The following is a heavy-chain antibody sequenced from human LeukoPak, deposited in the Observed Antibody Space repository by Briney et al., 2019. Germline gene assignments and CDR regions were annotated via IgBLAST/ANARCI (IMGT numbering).Heavy chain of an antibody. Sequence: PSETLSLTCTVSGGSISSYYWSWIRQPPGKELEWVGYIYYSGSTNYNPSLKSRVTISVDTAKNQFSLKLSSVNAADTAVYYCARGTRFRGIAAAGTAFGDYWGQGTLVTVSS. CDR2: IYYSGST. J-gene: IGHJ4*02. CDR1: GGSISSYY. D-gene: IGHD6-13*01. V-gene: IGHV4-59*01. CDR3: ARGTRFRGIAAAGTAFGDY.